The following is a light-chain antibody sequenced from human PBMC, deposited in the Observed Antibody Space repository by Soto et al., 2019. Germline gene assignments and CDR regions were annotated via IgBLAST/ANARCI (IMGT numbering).Light chain of an antibody. CDR2: WAS. CDR3: QQSYTIPVT. CDR1: QSVLHSSNNKNY. J-gene: IGKJ4*01. Sequence: DIVMTQSPDSLAVSLGERATINCKSSQSVLHSSNNKNYLTWYQQKPGQPPKLLIYWASTRESGVPDRISGSGSGTDFTHNIRRLQAEDVAVYYCQQSYTIPVTFGGGTKVEI. V-gene: IGKV4-1*01.